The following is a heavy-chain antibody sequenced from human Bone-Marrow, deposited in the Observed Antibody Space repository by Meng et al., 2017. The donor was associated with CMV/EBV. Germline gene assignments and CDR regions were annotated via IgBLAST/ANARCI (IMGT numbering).Heavy chain of an antibody. CDR2: IWYDGSNK. CDR1: GFTFSSYG. V-gene: IGHV3-33*01. CDR3: ARDGLGGAPDY. D-gene: IGHD3-16*01. J-gene: IGHJ4*02. Sequence: SLKISCAASGFTFSSYGKHWVRQAPGKGLEWVALIWYDGSNKYCVDSVKGRFTISRDNSKNTLYLQMNSLRAEDTAVYYCARDGLGGAPDYWGQGPLVTVSS.